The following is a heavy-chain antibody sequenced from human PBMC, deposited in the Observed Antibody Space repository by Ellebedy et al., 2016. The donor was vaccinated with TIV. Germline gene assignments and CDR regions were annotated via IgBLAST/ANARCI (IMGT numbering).Heavy chain of an antibody. Sequence: GESLKISCAASGFTFSSYSMNWVRQAPGKGLEWVGFIRSKAYGGTTEYAASVKGRFTISRDDSKSIAYLQMNSLKTEDTAVYYCTSYCSSTSCYPWYFDLWGRGTLVTVSS. CDR2: IRSKAYGGTT. D-gene: IGHD2-2*01. V-gene: IGHV3-49*04. J-gene: IGHJ2*01. CDR1: GFTFSSYS. CDR3: TSYCSSTSCYPWYFDL.